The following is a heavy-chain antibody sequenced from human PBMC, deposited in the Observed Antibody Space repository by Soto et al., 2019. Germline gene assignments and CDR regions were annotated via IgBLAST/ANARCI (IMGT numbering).Heavy chain of an antibody. CDR3: ANSPYCSGGSCYSRYYYGMDV. CDR2: ISYDGSNK. V-gene: IGHV3-30*18. Sequence: QVQLVESGGGVVQPGRSLRLSCAASGFTFSSYGMHWVRQAPGKGLEWVAVISYDGSNKYYADSVKGRFTISRDNSKNTLYLQMNSLRAEDTAVYYCANSPYCSGGSCYSRYYYGMDVW. CDR1: GFTFSSYG. J-gene: IGHJ6*01. D-gene: IGHD2-15*01.